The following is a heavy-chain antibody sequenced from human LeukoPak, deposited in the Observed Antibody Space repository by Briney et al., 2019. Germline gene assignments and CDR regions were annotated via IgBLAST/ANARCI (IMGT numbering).Heavy chain of an antibody. CDR1: GGTFSGYA. CDR3: ARGPLGYCSSTSCYGDY. D-gene: IGHD2-2*01. CDR2: IIPIFGTA. V-gene: IGHV1-69*01. J-gene: IGHJ4*02. Sequence: SVKVSCKASGGTFSGYAISWVRQAPGQGLEWMGGIIPIFGTANYAQKFQGRVTITADESTSTAYMELSSLRSEDTAVYYCARGPLGYCSSTSCYGDYWGQGTLVTVSS.